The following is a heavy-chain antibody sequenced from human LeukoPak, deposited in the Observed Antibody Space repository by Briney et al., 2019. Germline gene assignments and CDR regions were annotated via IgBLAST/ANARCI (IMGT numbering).Heavy chain of an antibody. CDR3: ARSFAVADPGLFDY. Sequence: GGSLRLSCAASGFTFSNYGIHWVRQAPGEGLEWVAFIRYDGTDKYYADSVKGRFTISRDNSKSTLYVQMKSLRADDTAVYYCARSFAVADPGLFDYWGQGTLVTVSS. CDR2: IRYDGTDK. CDR1: GFTFSNYG. V-gene: IGHV3-30*02. J-gene: IGHJ4*02. D-gene: IGHD6-19*01.